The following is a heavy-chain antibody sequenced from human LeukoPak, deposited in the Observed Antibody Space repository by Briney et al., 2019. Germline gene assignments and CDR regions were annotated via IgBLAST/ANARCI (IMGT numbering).Heavy chain of an antibody. CDR2: IYYSGST. CDR3: ARHPSPSLRGAYYYYMDV. D-gene: IGHD3-10*01. J-gene: IGHJ6*03. Sequence: PSETLSLTCTVSGGSISSSSYYWGWIRQPPGKGLEWIGSIYYSGSTYYNPSLKSRVTISVDTSKNQFSLKLSSVTAADTAVYYCARHPSPSLRGAYYYYMDVWGKGTTVTVSS. CDR1: GGSISSSSYY. V-gene: IGHV4-39*01.